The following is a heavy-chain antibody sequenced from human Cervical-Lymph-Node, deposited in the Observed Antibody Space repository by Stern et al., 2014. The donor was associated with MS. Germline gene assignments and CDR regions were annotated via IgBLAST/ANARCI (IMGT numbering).Heavy chain of an antibody. V-gene: IGHV2-5*02. D-gene: IGHD1-1*01. Sequence: QVTLRESGPTQVTPTQTLTLTCTFSGFSLTTCGVGVGWIRQPPGQAPEWLVLLSWDADKGSSPSLHSWPTITKDTSRNQVVLTMTNMDPMDTATYYCVYRRYNHSWLWKVTSNWFDPWGQGTLVTVSS. CDR3: VYRRYNHSWLWKVTSNWFDP. J-gene: IGHJ5*02. CDR2: LSWDADK. CDR1: GFSLTTCGVG.